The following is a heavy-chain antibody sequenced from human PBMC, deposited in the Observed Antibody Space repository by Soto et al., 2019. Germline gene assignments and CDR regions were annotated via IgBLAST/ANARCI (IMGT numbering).Heavy chain of an antibody. CDR1: GGTFSSYA. D-gene: IGHD5-18*01. J-gene: IGHJ6*02. CDR3: ARKDTAMVTLAYYYYYGMDV. CDR2: TIPILGTA. V-gene: IGHV1-69*01. Sequence: QGQLVQSGAEVKKPGSSVKVSCKASGGTFSSYAISWVRQAPGQGLEWMGGTIPILGTANYAQKFQGRVTITADESTSTAYMELSSLRSEDTAVYYCARKDTAMVTLAYYYYYGMDVWGQGTTVTVSS.